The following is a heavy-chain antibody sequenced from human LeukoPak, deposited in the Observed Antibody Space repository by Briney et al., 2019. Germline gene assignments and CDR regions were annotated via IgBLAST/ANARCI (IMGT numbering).Heavy chain of an antibody. D-gene: IGHD3-10*01. J-gene: IGHJ4*02. V-gene: IGHV4-39*07. Sequence: SETLSLTCTVSGGSISSSSYYWGWIRQPPGKGLEWIGSIYYSGSTYYNPSLKSRVTISVDTSKNQFSLKLSSVTAADTAVYYCARGLMVRGVILDYWGQGTLVTVSS. CDR1: GGSISSSSYY. CDR2: IYYSGST. CDR3: ARGLMVRGVILDY.